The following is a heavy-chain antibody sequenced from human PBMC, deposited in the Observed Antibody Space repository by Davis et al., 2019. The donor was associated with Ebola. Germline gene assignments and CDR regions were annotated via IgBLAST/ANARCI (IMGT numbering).Heavy chain of an antibody. CDR3: ARLPSGVGRALDY. Sequence: GGSLRLSCAASGFTFSSYSMNWVRQAPGKGLEWVSSISSSSSYIYYADSVKGRFTISRDNAKNSLFLQLNSLRAEDTALYYCARLPSGVGRALDYWGHGTLVTVSS. CDR2: ISSSSSYI. J-gene: IGHJ4*01. CDR1: GFTFSSYS. V-gene: IGHV3-21*01. D-gene: IGHD5-12*01.